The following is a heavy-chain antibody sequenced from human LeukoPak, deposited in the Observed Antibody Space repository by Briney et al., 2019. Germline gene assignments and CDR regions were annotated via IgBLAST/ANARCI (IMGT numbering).Heavy chain of an antibody. CDR3: ARADTSGYYSKDYFDY. CDR2: VSTSGRT. V-gene: IGHV4-4*07. D-gene: IGHD3-22*01. J-gene: IGHJ4*02. CDR1: GGSITTYY. Sequence: SETLSLTCTVSGGSITTYYWSWIRQPAGKGLEWIGRVSTSGRTNYNPSLKSRLTMSADTSKKQFSLKLGSVTAADTAVYYCARADTSGYYSKDYFDYWGQGTLVTVSS.